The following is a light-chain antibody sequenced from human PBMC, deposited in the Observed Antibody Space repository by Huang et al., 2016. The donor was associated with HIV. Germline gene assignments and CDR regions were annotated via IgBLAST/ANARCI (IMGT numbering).Light chain of an antibody. V-gene: IGKV3-11*01. J-gene: IGKJ4*01. CDR3: QQRSSGVT. CDR2: DTP. Sequence: IVLTQSPATLSWYPGERVTLSCRASQSVGNYIAWYQQHPGQSPKLLIYDTPTRATGTPVRFSGSGSGTDFTLTISSLESEDFAVYYCQQRSSGVTFGGGTKV. CDR1: QSVGNY.